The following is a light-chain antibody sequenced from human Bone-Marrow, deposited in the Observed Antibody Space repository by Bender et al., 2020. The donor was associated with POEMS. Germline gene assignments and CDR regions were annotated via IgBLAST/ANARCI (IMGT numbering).Light chain of an antibody. CDR2: ELT. CDR1: SADVGFDNY. CDR3: SSYTGSSSVI. V-gene: IGLV2-8*01. J-gene: IGLJ2*01. Sequence: QSALTQPPSASGPPGQSVTISCTGTSADVGFDNYVSWYQQHPGKAPKLLIYELTKRPSGVPDRFSGSKSGNTASLTVSGLQPEDEADYYCSSYTGSSSVIFGGGTNLTVL.